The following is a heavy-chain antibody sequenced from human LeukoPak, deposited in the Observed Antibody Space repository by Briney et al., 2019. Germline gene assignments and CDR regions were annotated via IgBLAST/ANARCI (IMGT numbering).Heavy chain of an antibody. CDR1: GFTFSSYA. J-gene: IGHJ4*02. V-gene: IGHV3-23*01. Sequence: GGSLRLSCAASGFTFSSYAMSWVRQAPGKGLEWVSAISGSGGTTYYADSVKGRFTISRDNSKNTLYLQMNSLRAEDTAVYYCAKGSYYYDSSGYHYYFDYWGQGTLVTVSS. CDR3: AKGSYYYDSSGYHYYFDY. D-gene: IGHD3-22*01. CDR2: ISGSGGTT.